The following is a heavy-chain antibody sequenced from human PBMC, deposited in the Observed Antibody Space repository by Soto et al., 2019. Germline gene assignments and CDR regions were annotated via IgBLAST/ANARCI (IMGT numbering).Heavy chain of an antibody. D-gene: IGHD2-21*02. CDR3: ANSCGGHCFAHYY. Sequence: GGSVRLSCAASGFNFSYYGMHWVRQAPGKGLEWVAVVSDDGSKKFYADSVEGRFTIHRDNSKKTVSLQMDSLRAEDTGLYYCANSCGGHCFAHYYWGKRTRGTVSS. CDR1: GFNFSYYG. V-gene: IGHV3-30*18. CDR2: VSDDGSKK. J-gene: IGHJ4*02.